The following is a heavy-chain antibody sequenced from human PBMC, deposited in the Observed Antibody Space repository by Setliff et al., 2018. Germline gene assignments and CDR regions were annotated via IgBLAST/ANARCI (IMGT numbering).Heavy chain of an antibody. CDR3: ARDYYDSRGSYAFDI. J-gene: IGHJ3*02. D-gene: IGHD3-22*01. CDR2: INHSGST. CDR1: GGSISSSDSNTNY. Sequence: PSETLSLTCAVSGGSISSSDSNTNYWSWIRQPPGKGLEWIGEINHSGSTNHNPSLKSRVTISVDTSKNQFSLNLSSVTAADTAMYYCARDYYDSRGSYAFDIWGQGTVVTVSS. V-gene: IGHV4-39*07.